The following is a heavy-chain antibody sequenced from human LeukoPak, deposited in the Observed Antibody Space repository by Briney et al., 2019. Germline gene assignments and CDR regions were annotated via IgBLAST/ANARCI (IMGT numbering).Heavy chain of an antibody. CDR3: ATGVDTAMAFDY. CDR1: GYTLTELS. V-gene: IGHV1-24*01. CDR2: FDPEDGET. D-gene: IGHD5-18*01. Sequence: ASVKVSCKVSGYTLTELSMHWVRQAPGKGLEWMGGFDPEDGETIYAQKFQGRVTMTEDTSTDTAHMELSSLRSEDTAVYYCATGVDTAMAFDYWGQGTLVTVSS. J-gene: IGHJ4*02.